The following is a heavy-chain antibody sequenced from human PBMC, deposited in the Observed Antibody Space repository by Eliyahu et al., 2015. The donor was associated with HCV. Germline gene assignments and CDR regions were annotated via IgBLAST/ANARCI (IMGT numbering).Heavy chain of an antibody. J-gene: IGHJ5*02. V-gene: IGHV3-15*01. CDR1: GFTFSNAW. CDR2: IKSKTDGGTT. Sequence: RLSCAASGFTFSNAWMSWVRQAPGKGLEWVGRIKSKTDGGTTDYAAPVKGRFTISRDDSKNTLYLQMNSLKTEGKAGDFCTRTATLRGHWFDPWGQGTLVTVSS. CDR3: TRTATLRGHWFDP. D-gene: IGHD3-10*01.